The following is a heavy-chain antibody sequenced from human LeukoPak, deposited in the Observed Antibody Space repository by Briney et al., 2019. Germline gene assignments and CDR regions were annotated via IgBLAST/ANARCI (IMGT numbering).Heavy chain of an antibody. D-gene: IGHD2-2*01. CDR1: GGSISSYK. CDR2: IYFSENTDYNPSL. V-gene: IGHV4-59*01. J-gene: IGHJ5*02. CDR3: AGQPYSISWDNWFDP. Sequence: TASETLSLTCTVSGGSISSYKWNWIRQPPGKGMEWIGYIYFSENTDYNPSLNYNPSLKGRVTMSVDTSKNQFSLKLRSVTAADTAVYYCAGQPYSISWDNWFDPWGQGTLVTVSS.